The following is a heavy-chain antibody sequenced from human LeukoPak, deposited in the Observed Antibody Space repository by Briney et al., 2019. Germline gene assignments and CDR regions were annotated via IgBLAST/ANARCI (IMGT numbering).Heavy chain of an antibody. CDR1: GFTFSSYA. D-gene: IGHD4-17*01. Sequence: GGSLRLSCAASGFTFSSYAMHWVRQAPGKGLEWVSGISWNSGSIGYADSVKGRFTISRDNAKNSLYLQMNSLRAEDTALYYCAKGYGDYGYFDYWGQGTLVTVSS. J-gene: IGHJ4*02. V-gene: IGHV3-9*01. CDR2: ISWNSGSI. CDR3: AKGYGDYGYFDY.